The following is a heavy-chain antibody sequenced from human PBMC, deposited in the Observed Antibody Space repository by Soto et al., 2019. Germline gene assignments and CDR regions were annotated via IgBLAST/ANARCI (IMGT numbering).Heavy chain of an antibody. Sequence: QVQLVQSGAEVKKPGSSVKVSCKASGGNFRSQSISISWVRQAPGQGLEWMGRAIPVLGVANYAQKFQGRVTITAEKFTTTVYMDLSSLRSEDTAVYYCARDRDVAAACTVETNYYYGMDVWGQGTTVTVSS. D-gene: IGHD6-13*01. CDR1: GGNFRSQSIS. CDR2: AIPVLGVA. V-gene: IGHV1-69*08. CDR3: ARDRDVAAACTVETNYYYGMDV. J-gene: IGHJ6*02.